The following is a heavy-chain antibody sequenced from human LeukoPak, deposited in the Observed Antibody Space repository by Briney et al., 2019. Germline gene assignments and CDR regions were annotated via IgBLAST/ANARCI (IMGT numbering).Heavy chain of an antibody. J-gene: IGHJ6*03. CDR1: GYSFTNYW. CDR2: IYPGDSET. Sequence: GESLKISCEGSGYSFTNYWIGWVRQMPGKGLEWMGIIYPGDSETRYSPSFQGQVTISADKSISTAYLQWTSLKASDTAMYYCAKLGVWRGLYYYYMDVWGKGTTVTVSS. V-gene: IGHV5-51*01. D-gene: IGHD2-2*02. CDR3: AKLGVWRGLYYYYMDV.